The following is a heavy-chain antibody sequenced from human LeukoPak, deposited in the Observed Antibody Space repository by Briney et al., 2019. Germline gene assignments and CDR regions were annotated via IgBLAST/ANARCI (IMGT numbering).Heavy chain of an antibody. D-gene: IGHD6-19*01. V-gene: IGHV3-74*01. CDR2: INTDGTVT. J-gene: IGHJ4*02. CDR3: TTKQWLAPPPDS. Sequence: GGSLRLSCAASGFTFSMYWMLWVRHAPGKGLESVSRINTDGTVTTYADSVKGRFTVSRDNADNTMFLQMNSVRDEDTAVYYCTTKQWLAPPPDSWGQGAPVTVSS. CDR1: GFTFSMYW.